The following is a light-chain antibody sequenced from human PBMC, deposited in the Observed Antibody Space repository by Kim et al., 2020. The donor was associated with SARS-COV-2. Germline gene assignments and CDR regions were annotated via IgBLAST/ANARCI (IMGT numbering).Light chain of an antibody. CDR2: QDI. CDR3: QAWDSSTVV. J-gene: IGLJ2*01. V-gene: IGLV3-1*01. CDR1: ELGNKF. Sequence: ASPGQTASITCSEDELGNKFACWYQQRPGQSPVLVIYQDIKRPSGIPERFSGSNSGNTATLSISGTQAMDEADYYCQAWDSSTVVFGGGTQLTVL.